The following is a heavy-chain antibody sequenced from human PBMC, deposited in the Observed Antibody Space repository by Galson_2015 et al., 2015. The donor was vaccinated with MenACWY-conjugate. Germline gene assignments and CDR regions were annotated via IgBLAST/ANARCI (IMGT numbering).Heavy chain of an antibody. D-gene: IGHD4-23*01. CDR3: ARTTNGNYFYYYYMDV. CDR2: IDWEDDK. V-gene: IGHV2-70*01. CDR1: GFSLSTGGLC. Sequence: PALVKPTQPLTLTCSFSGFSLSTGGLCVSWIRQPPGKALEWLALIDWEDDKYYSTFLKTRLTISKDTSKNQVVLTMTNMDPMDTATYYCARTTNGNYFYYYYMDVWSKGTTVTVSS. J-gene: IGHJ6*03.